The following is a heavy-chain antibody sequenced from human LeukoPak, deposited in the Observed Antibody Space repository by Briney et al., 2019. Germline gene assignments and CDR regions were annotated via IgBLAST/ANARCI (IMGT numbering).Heavy chain of an antibody. V-gene: IGHV3-74*01. Sequence: GGSLRLSCAASGLTISDSWIHWVRQAPGKGLMWVSRLASDESNKIYADSVKGRFLISRDNAKNTLYLQMNSLRVEDTGFYYCARDAGWGRLDSWGQGTLVTVSS. CDR3: ARDAGWGRLDS. J-gene: IGHJ4*02. CDR1: GLTISDSW. CDR2: LASDESNK. D-gene: IGHD3-16*01.